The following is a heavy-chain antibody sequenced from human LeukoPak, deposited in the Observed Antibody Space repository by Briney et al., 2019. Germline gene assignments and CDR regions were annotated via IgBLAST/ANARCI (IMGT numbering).Heavy chain of an antibody. CDR2: INPSGGST. CDR3: ALRTRQGATDY. D-gene: IGHD2-2*01. CDR1: GDTFTSYY. J-gene: IGHJ4*02. V-gene: IGHV1-46*01. Sequence: ASVKVSCTASGDTFTSYYMHWVRQAPGQGLEWMGIINPSGGSTSYAQKFQGRVTMTRDMSTSTVYMELSSLRSEDPAVYYCALRTRQGATDYWGQGTLVTVSS.